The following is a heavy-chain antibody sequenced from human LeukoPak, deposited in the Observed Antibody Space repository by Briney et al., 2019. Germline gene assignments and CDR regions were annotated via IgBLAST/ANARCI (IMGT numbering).Heavy chain of an antibody. D-gene: IGHD5-18*01. V-gene: IGHV5-51*01. CDR2: IDPSDSET. CDR3: ARQTAMGRSVDY. Sequence: GESLKISCKASGYSFTSYWIGWVRQMPGKGLEWMGIIDPSDSETRYTPSFQGQVTISVDKSLTTADLQWNSLKASDTATYYCARQTAMGRSVDYWGQGTLVTVSS. J-gene: IGHJ4*02. CDR1: GYSFTSYW.